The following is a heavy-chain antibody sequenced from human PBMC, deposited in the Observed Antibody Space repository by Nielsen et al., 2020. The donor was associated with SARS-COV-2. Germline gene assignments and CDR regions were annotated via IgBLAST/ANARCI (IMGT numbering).Heavy chain of an antibody. Sequence: GESLKISCAASGFTFSSYAMSWVRQAPGKGLEWVSAISGSGGSTYYADSVKGRFTISRDNAKNSLYLQMNSLRDEDTAVYFCAKFRVMDVWGQGTTVTVSS. V-gene: IGHV3-23*01. J-gene: IGHJ6*02. CDR2: ISGSGGST. CDR1: GFTFSSYA. CDR3: AKFRVMDV.